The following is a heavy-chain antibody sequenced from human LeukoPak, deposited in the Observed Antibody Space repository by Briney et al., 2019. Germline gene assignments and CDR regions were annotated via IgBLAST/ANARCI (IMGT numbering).Heavy chain of an antibody. V-gene: IGHV3-11*04. CDR2: ISSGGSTI. J-gene: IGHJ4*02. D-gene: IGHD3/OR15-3a*01. Sequence: GGSLRLSCAASGFIFSDYYMSWIRQAPGKGLEWLSFISSGGSTIYYADSVKGRFTISRDNSKNTLYLQMNSLRAEDTAVYYCAKGEGIIFSDYWGQGTLVTVSS. CDR3: AKGEGIIFSDY. CDR1: GFIFSDYY.